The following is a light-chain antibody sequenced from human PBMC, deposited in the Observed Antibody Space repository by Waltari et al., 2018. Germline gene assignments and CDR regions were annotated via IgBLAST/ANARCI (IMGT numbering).Light chain of an antibody. J-gene: IGLJ2*01. V-gene: IGLV2-14*03. Sequence: QSALTQPAAMSGSPGQSITMSCTGTSADIGIYNYVSWYQHHPGEAPKLIIFDVTKRPSGISDRFSVSKSGNTASLTISGLQTEDEGHYYCSSHTTTSTLVFGGGTKLTVL. CDR1: SADIGIYNY. CDR2: DVT. CDR3: SSHTTTSTLV.